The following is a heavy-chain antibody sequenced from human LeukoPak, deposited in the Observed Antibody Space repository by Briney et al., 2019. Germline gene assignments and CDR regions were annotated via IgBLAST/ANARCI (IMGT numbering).Heavy chain of an antibody. Sequence: ASVKVSCKASGYTFTSYGISWVRQAPGQGLEWMGWISAYNGNTNYAQKLQGRVTMTTDTSTSTAYMELRSLRSDDTAVYYCARDLGAARGVIITRFDYWGQGTLVTVSS. CDR3: ARDLGAARGVIITRFDY. CDR1: GYTFTSYG. CDR2: ISAYNGNT. V-gene: IGHV1-18*01. D-gene: IGHD3-10*01. J-gene: IGHJ4*02.